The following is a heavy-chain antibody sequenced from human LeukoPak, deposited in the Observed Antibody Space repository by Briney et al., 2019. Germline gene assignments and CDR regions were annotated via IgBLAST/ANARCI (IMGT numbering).Heavy chain of an antibody. D-gene: IGHD6-19*01. J-gene: IGHJ4*02. CDR1: GGSFSSSNW. CDR2: IFHSGST. Sequence: PSETLSLTCAVYGGSFSSSNWWSWVRQPPGKGLEWIGEIFHSGSTNYNPSLKSRLTISVDKSKNQFSLKLSSVTAADTAVYYCARVSSAVAGKDFDYWGQGTLVTVSS. CDR3: ARVSSAVAGKDFDY. V-gene: IGHV4-4*02.